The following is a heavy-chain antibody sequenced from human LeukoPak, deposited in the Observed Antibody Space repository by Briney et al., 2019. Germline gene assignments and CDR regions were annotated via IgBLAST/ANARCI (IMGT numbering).Heavy chain of an antibody. CDR1: GLTFSTYW. J-gene: IGHJ4*02. CDR2: MNTDGSTT. Sequence: PGGSLRLSCAASGLTFSTYWMHWVRQAPGKGLVWVSRMNTDGSTTSYADSVKGRFTISRDNAQNTLYLQMNSLRVEDTAVYYCARVSSYCSSNSCPYDYWGRGTLVTVSS. V-gene: IGHV3-74*01. D-gene: IGHD2-2*01. CDR3: ARVSSYCSSNSCPYDY.